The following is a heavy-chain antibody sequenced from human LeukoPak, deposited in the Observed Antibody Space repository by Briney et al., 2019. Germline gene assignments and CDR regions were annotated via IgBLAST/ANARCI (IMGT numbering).Heavy chain of an antibody. V-gene: IGHV3-23*01. Sequence: GGSLRLSCAASGFTFSNSAMTWLRQAPGKGLEWVSDFSCPGDTTYYRDSVKGRLIVSRDNSKNVLYLQMNNMRFDDAAVYCCARGALTAVAVWGQGTLVTVSS. D-gene: IGHD3-10*01. J-gene: IGHJ4*02. CDR1: GFTFSNSA. CDR2: FSCPGDTT. CDR3: ARGALTAVAV.